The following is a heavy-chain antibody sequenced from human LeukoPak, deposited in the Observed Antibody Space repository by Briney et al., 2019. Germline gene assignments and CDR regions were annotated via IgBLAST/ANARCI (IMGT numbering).Heavy chain of an antibody. D-gene: IGHD1-26*01. Sequence: KPGGSLRLSCAASGFTFSDYYMSWVRQSPGKALEWISYISSSSTHTNYADSVKGRFTISRDNAKNSLYLQMNSLRAEDTAVYYCAKTTIFDYWGQGTLVTVSS. CDR1: GFTFSDYY. CDR3: AKTTIFDY. CDR2: ISSSSTHT. J-gene: IGHJ4*02. V-gene: IGHV3-11*06.